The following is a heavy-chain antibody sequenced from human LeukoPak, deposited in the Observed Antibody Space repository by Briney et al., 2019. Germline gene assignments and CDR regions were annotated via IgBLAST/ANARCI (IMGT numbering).Heavy chain of an antibody. CDR1: GGSFSGYY. D-gene: IGHD6-13*01. CDR3: ARLEAAAGYFDY. Sequence: PSETLSLTCAVYGGSFSGYYWSWIRQPPGKGLEWIGEINHSGSTNYNPSLKSRVTISVDTSKDQFSLKLSSVTAADTAVYYCARLEAAAGYFDYWGQGTLVTVSS. J-gene: IGHJ4*02. V-gene: IGHV4-34*01. CDR2: INHSGST.